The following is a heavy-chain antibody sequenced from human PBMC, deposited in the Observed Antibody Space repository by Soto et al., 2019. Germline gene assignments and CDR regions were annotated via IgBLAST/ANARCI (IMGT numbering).Heavy chain of an antibody. CDR3: ARFTYSDFWSGYSPPFDY. CDR1: GGSISSGGYY. Sequence: SETLSLTCTVSGGSISSGGYYWGWIRQKPGKGMEWIGYIYYSGSTYYNPSLKSRVTISVGTSKNQFSLRLSFVTAADTAVYYCARFTYSDFWSGYSPPFDYWGQGTLVTVSS. D-gene: IGHD3-3*01. J-gene: IGHJ4*02. CDR2: IYYSGST. V-gene: IGHV4-31*02.